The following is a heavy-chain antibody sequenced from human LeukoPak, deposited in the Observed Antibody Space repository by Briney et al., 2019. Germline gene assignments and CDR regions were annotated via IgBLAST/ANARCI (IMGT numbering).Heavy chain of an antibody. CDR3: ARVGYSYGYVMNFDY. Sequence: ASVKVSCKASGYTFTGYYMHWVRQAPGQGLEWMGRINPNSGGTNYAQKFQGRVTMTRDTSISTAYMELSMLRSDDTAVYYCARVGYSYGYVMNFDYWGQGTLVTVSS. D-gene: IGHD5-18*01. CDR2: INPNSGGT. J-gene: IGHJ4*02. V-gene: IGHV1-2*06. CDR1: GYTFTGYY.